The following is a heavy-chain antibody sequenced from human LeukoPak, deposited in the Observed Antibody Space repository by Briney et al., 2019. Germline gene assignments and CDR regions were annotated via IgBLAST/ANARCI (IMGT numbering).Heavy chain of an antibody. D-gene: IGHD3-22*01. V-gene: IGHV3-23*01. CDR2: ISGSGGRT. Sequence: SGGSLRLSCAASGFTFSSYGMSWVRQAPGKGLEWVSAISGSGGRTYYADSVKGRFTISRDNSKNTLYLQMNSLRAEDTAVYYCAKRRYYYDSSGYYGPFDYWGQGTLVTVSS. J-gene: IGHJ4*02. CDR1: GFTFSSYG. CDR3: AKRRYYYDSSGYYGPFDY.